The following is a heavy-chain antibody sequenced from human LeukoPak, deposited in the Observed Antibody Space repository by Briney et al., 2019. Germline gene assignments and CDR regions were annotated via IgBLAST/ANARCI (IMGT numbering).Heavy chain of an antibody. V-gene: IGHV3-66*01. CDR2: IFTAGST. D-gene: IGHD2-21*02. Sequence: GGSLRLSCAASGFTVRSNDMNWVRQAPGKGLEWVSVIFTAGSTHYADSVKGRFTISGDNSKNTLYLQVNGLRTEDTAVYYCAKDRLLNCRGDCYIFDYWGQGTVVTVSS. J-gene: IGHJ4*02. CDR1: GFTVRSND. CDR3: AKDRLLNCRGDCYIFDY.